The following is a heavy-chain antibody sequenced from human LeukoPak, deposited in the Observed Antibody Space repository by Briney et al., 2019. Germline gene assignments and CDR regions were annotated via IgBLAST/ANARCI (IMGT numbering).Heavy chain of an antibody. V-gene: IGHV4-30-4*01. D-gene: IGHD3-22*01. J-gene: IGHJ5*02. CDR2: TYYSGST. CDR1: GVSISSGDYY. Sequence: SETLSLTCTVSGVSISSGDYYWRWIRQPPGKGLEWIGYTYYSGSTYYNPSLKSRVTISVDTSKNQFSLKLSSVTPADTPVYYCARPYYYDSRIDPWGQGTRVTVSS. CDR3: ARPYYYDSRIDP.